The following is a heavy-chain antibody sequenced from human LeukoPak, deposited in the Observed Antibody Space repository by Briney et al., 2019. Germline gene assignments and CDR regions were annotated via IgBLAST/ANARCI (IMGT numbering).Heavy chain of an antibody. V-gene: IGHV3-7*03. J-gene: IGHJ4*02. D-gene: IGHD3-10*01. CDR1: GFTFSSYW. CDR3: ARERYLRGSGSYLY. CDR2: IKQDGSEK. Sequence: PGGSLRFSCAAYGFTFSSYWMSWDRQAPGKGLEWVANIKQDGSEKYYVDSVKVRFTISRDNAKNSLYLQMNSLRAEDTAVYYCARERYLRGSGSYLYWGQGTLVTVSS.